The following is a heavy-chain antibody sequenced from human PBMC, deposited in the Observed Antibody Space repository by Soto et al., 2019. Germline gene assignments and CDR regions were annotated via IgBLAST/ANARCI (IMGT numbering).Heavy chain of an antibody. CDR3: ARAKRPRWLVPVFDY. CDR1: GGSISSSSYS. V-gene: IGHV4-30-2*01. J-gene: IGHJ4*02. D-gene: IGHD6-19*01. Sequence: SETLSLTCTVSGGSISSSSYSWSWIRQPPGKGLEWIGYIYHSGSTYYNPSLKSRVTISVDTSKNQFSLKLSSVTAADTAVYYCARAKRPRWLVPVFDYWGQGTLVTVSS. CDR2: IYHSGST.